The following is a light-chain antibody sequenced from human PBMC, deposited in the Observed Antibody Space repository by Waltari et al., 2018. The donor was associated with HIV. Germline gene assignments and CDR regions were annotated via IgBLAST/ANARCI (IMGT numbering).Light chain of an antibody. J-gene: IGLJ1*01. CDR3: ASWDDSLNGYV. V-gene: IGLV1-44*01. CDR2: RYN. CDR1: SSNIGSNT. Sequence: QSVLTQPPSASGTPGQRVTIPCSGSSSNIGSNTENWYQQLPGTAPKLLIYRYNQRPSGVPDRFSGSKSGTSASLAISGLQSEDEAHYYCASWDDSLNGYVFGTGTKVTVL.